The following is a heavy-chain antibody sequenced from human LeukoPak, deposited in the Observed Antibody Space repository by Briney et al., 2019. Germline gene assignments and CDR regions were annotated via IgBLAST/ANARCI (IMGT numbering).Heavy chain of an antibody. Sequence: SETLSLTCAVYGGPFSGYYWSWIRQPPGKGLEWIGEINHSGSANYNPSLKSRVTISVDMSKNQCSLKLSSVTAADTAVYYCARARGDYYDSSGYYSAFDYWGQGTLVTGSS. CDR3: ARARGDYYDSSGYYSAFDY. D-gene: IGHD3-22*01. J-gene: IGHJ4*02. CDR2: INHSGSA. V-gene: IGHV4-34*01. CDR1: GGPFSGYY.